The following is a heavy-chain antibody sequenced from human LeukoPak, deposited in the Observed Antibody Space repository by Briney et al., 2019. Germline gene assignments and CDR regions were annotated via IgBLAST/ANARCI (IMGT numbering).Heavy chain of an antibody. CDR3: ARPYCSSTSCYRFDP. D-gene: IGHD2-2*01. J-gene: IGHJ5*02. V-gene: IGHV3-11*04. CDR2: ISSSGSTI. CDR1: GFTFSDYY. Sequence: PGGSLRLSCAASGFTFSDYYMSWIRQAPGKGLEWVSYISSSGSTIYYADSVKGRFTISRDNAKNSLYLQMNSLRAEDTAVYYCARPYCSSTSCYRFDPWGQGTLSPSPQ.